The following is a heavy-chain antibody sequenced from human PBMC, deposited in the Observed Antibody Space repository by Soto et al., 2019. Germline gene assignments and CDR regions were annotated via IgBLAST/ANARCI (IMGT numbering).Heavy chain of an antibody. Sequence: SETLSLTCTVSGDSISGETDYWGWIRQPPGKGLEWIVSIYSSGSTYYNPSLKSRVTFSVVTSKRQVSLKLSSVTAADTAIYFCATRDALTTYYFDNWGRGTLVTVSS. CDR2: IYSSGST. J-gene: IGHJ4*02. D-gene: IGHD4-17*01. V-gene: IGHV4-39*01. CDR1: GDSISGETDY. CDR3: ATRDALTTYYFDN.